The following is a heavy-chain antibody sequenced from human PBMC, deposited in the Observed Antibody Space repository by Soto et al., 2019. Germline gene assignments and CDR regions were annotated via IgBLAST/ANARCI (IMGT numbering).Heavy chain of an antibody. CDR3: ARVLGYCSSTSCALGNFAY. V-gene: IGHV4-30-2*01. CDR2: IYHSGST. D-gene: IGHD2-2*01. Sequence: LSLTCAVSGGSISSGGYSLSWIRQPPGKGLEWIGYIYHSGSTYYNPSLKSRVTISVDRSKNQFSLKLSSVTAADTAVYYCARVLGYCSSTSCALGNFAYWGQGTLVTVSS. CDR1: GGSISSGGYS. J-gene: IGHJ4*02.